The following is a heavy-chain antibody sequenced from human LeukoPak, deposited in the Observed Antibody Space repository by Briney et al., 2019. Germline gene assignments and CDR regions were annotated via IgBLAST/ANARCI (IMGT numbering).Heavy chain of an antibody. CDR1: GESFSAFF. CDR3: ARLLGSRPYYDTSGYSSVFDY. Sequence: SETLSLTCTVYGESFSAFFWSWIRQPPGKGLEWIGEINHRGTTNYNPSLKSRVTISVDPSKSQFSLKLSSVTAADTAVYYCARLLGSRPYYDTSGYSSVFDYWGQGTLVTVSS. CDR2: INHRGTT. V-gene: IGHV4-34*01. D-gene: IGHD3-22*01. J-gene: IGHJ4*02.